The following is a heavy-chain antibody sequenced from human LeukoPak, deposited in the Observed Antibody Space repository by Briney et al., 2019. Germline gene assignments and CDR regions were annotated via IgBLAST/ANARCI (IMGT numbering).Heavy chain of an antibody. CDR1: GFTFDDYA. D-gene: IGHD4-11*01. CDR2: ISWNSGSI. V-gene: IGHV3-9*01. J-gene: IGHJ4*02. CDR3: ATGPTPPGLRYSNYGGY. Sequence: GGSLRLSCAASGFTFDDYAMHWVRQAPGKGLEWVSGISWNSGSIGYADSVKGRFTISRDNAKNSLYLQMNSLRAEDTALYYCATGPTPPGLRYSNYGGYWGQGTLVTVSS.